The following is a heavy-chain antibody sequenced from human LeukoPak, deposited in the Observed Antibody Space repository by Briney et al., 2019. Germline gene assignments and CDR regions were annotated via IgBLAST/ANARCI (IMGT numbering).Heavy chain of an antibody. CDR3: AKDIVDTAMVTAFDY. Sequence: GGSLRLSCAASGFTVSNNYMSWVRQAPGKGLEWVSVIYSGGGTYYADSVKGRFTISRDNSKNTLYLQMNSLIAEDTAVYYCAKDIVDTAMVTAFDYWGQGTLVTVSS. V-gene: IGHV3-66*01. J-gene: IGHJ4*02. CDR1: GFTVSNNY. CDR2: IYSGGGT. D-gene: IGHD5-18*01.